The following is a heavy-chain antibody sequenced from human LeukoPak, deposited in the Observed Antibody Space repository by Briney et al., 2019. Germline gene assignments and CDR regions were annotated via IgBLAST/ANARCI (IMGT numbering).Heavy chain of an antibody. J-gene: IGHJ3*02. Sequence: SVKVSCKASGYTFTGYYMHWVRQAPGQGLEWMGRIIPILGIANYAQKFQGRVTITADKSTGTAYMELSSLRSEDTAVYYCARTTTVTWGAFDIWGQGKMVTVSS. CDR2: IIPILGIA. D-gene: IGHD4-17*01. CDR1: GYTFTGYY. CDR3: ARTTTVTWGAFDI. V-gene: IGHV1-69*02.